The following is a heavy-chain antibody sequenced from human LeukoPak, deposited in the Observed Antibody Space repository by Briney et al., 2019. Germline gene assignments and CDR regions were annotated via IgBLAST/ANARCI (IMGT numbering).Heavy chain of an antibody. CDR2: ISGGGGST. V-gene: IGHV3-23*01. Sequence: GGSLRLSCATSGFTFSTYGMNWVRRAPGKGLEWLSGISGGGGSTYYADSVKGRFIISRDNSKNTLYLQMNSLRAEDTALYYCAKDQGPYSSWVECIDYWGQGTLVTVSS. D-gene: IGHD6-6*01. CDR3: AKDQGPYSSWVECIDY. J-gene: IGHJ4*02. CDR1: GFTFSTYG.